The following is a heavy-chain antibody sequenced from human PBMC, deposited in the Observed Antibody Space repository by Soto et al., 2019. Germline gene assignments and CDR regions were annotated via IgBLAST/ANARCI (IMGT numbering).Heavy chain of an antibody. D-gene: IGHD2-2*01. J-gene: IGHJ4*01. CDR3: TTDSYSSIRIVRFDY. CDR1: GFTFTNAW. Sequence: GGSLRLSCAASGFTFTNAWINWVRQAPGKGLEWVGRIKSKTDGGTDYAEPVKGRFAISRDDSNNMVYLQMNSLRTEDTAVYYCTTDSYSSIRIVRFDYWGHGTLVTVSS. V-gene: IGHV3-15*07. CDR2: IKSKTDGGT.